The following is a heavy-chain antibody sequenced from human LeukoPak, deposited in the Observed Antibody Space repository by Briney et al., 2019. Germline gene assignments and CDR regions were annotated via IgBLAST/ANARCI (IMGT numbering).Heavy chain of an antibody. J-gene: IGHJ3*02. CDR1: GGSISSYY. CDR3: ARGRFLDAFDI. V-gene: IGHV4-59*01. CDR2: IYCSGST. D-gene: IGHD3-3*01. Sequence: SETLSLTCTVSGGSISSYYWSWIRQPPGKGLEWIGYIYCSGSTKYKPSLKSRVTISVDTSKNQFSLKLSSVTAADSAVYYCARGRFLDAFDIWGQGTMVTVSS.